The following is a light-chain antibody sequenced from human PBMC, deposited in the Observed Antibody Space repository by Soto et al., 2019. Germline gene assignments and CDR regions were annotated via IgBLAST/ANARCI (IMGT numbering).Light chain of an antibody. Sequence: VVTQEPSLTVSPGGTVTLTCGSSTGAVTSGHYPYWFQQKPGQAPRTLIYDTSNKHSWTPARFSGSLLGGKAALTLSGAQPEDEAEYYCLLSYSGALVVFGGGTKLTVL. CDR3: LLSYSGALVV. V-gene: IGLV7-46*01. CDR1: TGAVTSGHY. CDR2: DTS. J-gene: IGLJ2*01.